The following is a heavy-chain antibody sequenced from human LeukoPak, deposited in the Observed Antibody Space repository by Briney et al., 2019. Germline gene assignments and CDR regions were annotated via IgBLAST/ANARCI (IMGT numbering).Heavy chain of an antibody. CDR3: ARSRSGFDY. J-gene: IGHJ4*02. Sequence: GGSLRLSCVGSGFTFSSYWMTWVRQAPGKGLEWVANIKQDGSEKYYVDSVKGRFTISRDNAKNSLYLQMNSLRAEDTAVYYCARSRSGFDYWGQGTLVTVSS. CDR1: GFTFSSYW. V-gene: IGHV3-7*01. CDR2: IKQDGSEK.